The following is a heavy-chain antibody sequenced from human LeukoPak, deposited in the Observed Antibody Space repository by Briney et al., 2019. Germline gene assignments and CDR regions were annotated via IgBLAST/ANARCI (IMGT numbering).Heavy chain of an antibody. D-gene: IGHD3-22*01. CDR3: AKHDSSSVY. V-gene: IGHV3-30*02. CDR1: GFIFSNYG. CDR2: IRSDGSEK. Sequence: PGGSLRLSCTVSGFIFSNYGMHWVRQAPGKGPEWVAFIRSDGSEKNYAGSVKGRFTISRDNSKNTLYVQMNSLRADDTAVYYCAKHDSSSVYWGQGTLVTVSS. J-gene: IGHJ4*02.